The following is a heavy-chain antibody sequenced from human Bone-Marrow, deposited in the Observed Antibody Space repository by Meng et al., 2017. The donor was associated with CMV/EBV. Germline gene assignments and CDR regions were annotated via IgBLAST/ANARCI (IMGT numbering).Heavy chain of an antibody. Sequence: SETLSLTCTVSGGSISSGGYYWSWIRQHPGKGLEWIGYIYYTGSTYYNPSLKSRVTILLDTSKNQFSLRLSSVTAADTAVYYCARDRAAAGRKFGWDVWGPGNTVHVVS. D-gene: IGHD6-13*01. CDR2: IYYTGST. V-gene: IGHV4-31*03. J-gene: IGHJ6*01. CDR3: ARDRAAAGRKFGWDV. CDR1: GGSISSGGYY.